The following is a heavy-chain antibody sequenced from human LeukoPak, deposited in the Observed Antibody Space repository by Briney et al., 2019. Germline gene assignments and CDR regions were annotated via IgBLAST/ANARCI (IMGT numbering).Heavy chain of an antibody. J-gene: IGHJ5*02. D-gene: IGHD3-22*01. Sequence: GASVKVSCKASGYTFTSYDINWVRQAPGQGLEWMGWISAYNGNTNYAQKLQGRVTMTTDTSTSTAYMELRSLRSDDTAVYYCARSTITMIENWFDPWGQGTLVTVSS. CDR2: ISAYNGNT. V-gene: IGHV1-18*01. CDR3: ARSTITMIENWFDP. CDR1: GYTFTSYD.